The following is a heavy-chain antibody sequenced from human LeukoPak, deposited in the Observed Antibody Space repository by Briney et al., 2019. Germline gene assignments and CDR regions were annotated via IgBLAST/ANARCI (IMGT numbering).Heavy chain of an antibody. J-gene: IGHJ4*02. Sequence: TGGSLRLSCAASGFTFSDYYMSWIRQAPGKGLEWVSYISSSSSYTNYADSVKGRFTISRDNAKNSLYLQMNSLRAEDTAVYYCARDLIPTDYYDSSGYFDYWGQGTLVTVSS. V-gene: IGHV3-11*06. CDR3: ARDLIPTDYYDSSGYFDY. CDR1: GFTFSDYY. D-gene: IGHD3-22*01. CDR2: ISSSSSYT.